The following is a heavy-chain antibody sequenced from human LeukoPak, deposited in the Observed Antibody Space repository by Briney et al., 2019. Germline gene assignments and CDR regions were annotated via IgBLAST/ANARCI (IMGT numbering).Heavy chain of an antibody. D-gene: IGHD2-2*01. Sequence: PSETLSLTCTVSGYSISSGYYWGWIRQPPGKGLEWIGSIYHSGSTYYNPSLKSRVTISVDTSKNQFSLKLSSVTAADTAVYYCARDPLYCCSTSCYLPFDYWGQGTLVTVSP. V-gene: IGHV4-38-2*02. J-gene: IGHJ4*02. CDR2: IYHSGST. CDR1: GYSISSGYY. CDR3: ARDPLYCCSTSCYLPFDY.